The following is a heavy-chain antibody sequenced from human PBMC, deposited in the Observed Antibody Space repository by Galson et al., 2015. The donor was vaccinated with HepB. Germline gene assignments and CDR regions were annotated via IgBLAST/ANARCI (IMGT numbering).Heavy chain of an antibody. CDR1: GFTVSSNY. CDR3: ARAVRGYYFDY. J-gene: IGHJ4*02. CDR2: IYSGGTT. V-gene: IGHV3-66*01. Sequence: SLRLSCAASGFTVSSNYMSWVRQAPGKGLEWVSIIYSGGTTHYADSVKGRFTISRDNSKNTLYLQMSSLRVEDTAVYYCARAVRGYYFDYWGQGTLVTVSS. D-gene: IGHD3-22*01.